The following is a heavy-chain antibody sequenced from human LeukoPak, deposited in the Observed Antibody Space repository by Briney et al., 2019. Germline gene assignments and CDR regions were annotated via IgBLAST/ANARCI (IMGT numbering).Heavy chain of an antibody. Sequence: PSQTLSLTCTVSGGSISSGGYYWSWIRQHPGKGLEWIGYIYYSGSTYYNPSLKSRVTISVDTSKNQFSLKLSSVTAADTAVYYCARAGDSSGNLDYWGQGTLVTVSS. J-gene: IGHJ4*02. V-gene: IGHV4-31*03. D-gene: IGHD3-22*01. CDR2: IYYSGST. CDR1: GGSISSGGYY. CDR3: ARAGDSSGNLDY.